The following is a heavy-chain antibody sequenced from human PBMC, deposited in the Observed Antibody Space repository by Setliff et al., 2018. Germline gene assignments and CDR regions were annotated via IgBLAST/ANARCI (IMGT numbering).Heavy chain of an antibody. V-gene: IGHV1-18*01. CDR1: GYTFTTYA. CDR2: ISSYNGKT. J-gene: IGHJ4*02. D-gene: IGHD3-22*01. CDR3: YFDN. Sequence: ASVKVSCKASGYTFTTYAMSWMRQAPGQGLEWMGWISSYNGKTNYAQKLQGRVTMTAADTAVYYCARAFDSSGYYGESHTHYFDNWGQGTLVTVSS.